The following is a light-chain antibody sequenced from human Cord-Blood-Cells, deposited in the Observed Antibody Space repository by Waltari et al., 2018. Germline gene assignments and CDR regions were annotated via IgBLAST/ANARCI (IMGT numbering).Light chain of an antibody. CDR3: QQYGSSPPYT. CDR1: QSVSSSY. J-gene: IGKJ2*01. CDR2: GAS. Sequence: EIVLTQSPGTLSLSHGEGATLACRASQSVSSSYLAWYQQNPGQAPRLLIYGASSRATGIPDRFSGSGSGTDFTLTISRLEPEDFAVYYCQQYGSSPPYTFGQGTKLEIK. V-gene: IGKV3-20*01.